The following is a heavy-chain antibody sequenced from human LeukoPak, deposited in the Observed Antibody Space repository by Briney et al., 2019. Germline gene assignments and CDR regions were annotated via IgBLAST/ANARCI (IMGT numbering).Heavy chain of an antibody. V-gene: IGHV4-38-2*02. J-gene: IGHJ3*02. D-gene: IGHD3-10*01. CDR1: GYSISSGYY. CDR2: IYHSGST. Sequence: SETLSLTCAVSGYSISSGYYWGWIRQPPGKGLEWIGSIYHSGSTYYNPSLKSRVTISVDTSKNQFSLKLSSVTAADTAVYYCARDGATVWGDDAFDIWGQGTMVTVSS. CDR3: ARDGATVWGDDAFDI.